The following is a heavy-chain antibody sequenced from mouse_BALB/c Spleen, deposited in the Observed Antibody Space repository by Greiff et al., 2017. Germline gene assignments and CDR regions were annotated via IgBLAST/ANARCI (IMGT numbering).Heavy chain of an antibody. CDR2: ISSGSSTI. D-gene: IGHD4-1*01. CDR3: ARSRTGTYYALDY. CDR1: GFTFSSFG. J-gene: IGHJ4*01. Sequence: EVNLVESGGGLVQPGGSRKLSCAASGFTFSSFGMHWVRQAPEKGLEWVAYISSGSSTIYYADTVKGRFTISRDNPKNTLFLQMTSLRSEDTAMYYCARSRTGTYYALDYWGQGTSVTVSS. V-gene: IGHV5-17*02.